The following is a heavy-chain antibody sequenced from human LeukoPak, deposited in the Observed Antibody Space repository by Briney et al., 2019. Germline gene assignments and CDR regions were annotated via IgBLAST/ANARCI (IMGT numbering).Heavy chain of an antibody. CDR2: IKQDGSEK. CDR1: GFTFSSYW. V-gene: IGHV3-7*03. J-gene: IGHJ6*02. CDR3: AKNLYCGGGSCYPSALGMDV. Sequence: GGSLRLSCAASGFTFSSYWMSWVRQAPGKGLEWVANIKQDGSEKYYVDSVKGRFTISRDNAKNSLYLQMNSLRAEDTAVYYCAKNLYCGGGSCYPSALGMDVWGQGTTVTVSS. D-gene: IGHD2-15*01.